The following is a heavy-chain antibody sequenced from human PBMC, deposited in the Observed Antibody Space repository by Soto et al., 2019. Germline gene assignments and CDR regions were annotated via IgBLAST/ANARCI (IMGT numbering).Heavy chain of an antibody. J-gene: IGHJ6*03. V-gene: IGHV4-34*01. Sequence: PSETLSLTCAVYGGSFSGYYWSWIRQPPGKGLEWIGEINHSGSTNYNPSIKSRVTISVDTSKNQFSLKLSSVTAADTAVYYCGRVDIVATIFNAYYYYMDVWGKGTTVTVSS. CDR2: INHSGST. CDR3: GRVDIVATIFNAYYYYMDV. D-gene: IGHD5-12*01. CDR1: GGSFSGYY.